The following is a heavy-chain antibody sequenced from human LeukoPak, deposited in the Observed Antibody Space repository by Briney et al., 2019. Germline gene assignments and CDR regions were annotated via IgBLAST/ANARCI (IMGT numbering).Heavy chain of an antibody. Sequence: PSETLSLTCTVSGSSISDYYWSWIRQPPGKGLEWIGYIYYSGSTNYNPSLKSRVTISVDTSKNQFSLKLSSVTAADTAVYYCARKDYYDSSGYYDYWGQGTLVTVSS. J-gene: IGHJ4*02. V-gene: IGHV4-59*01. CDR1: GSSISDYY. D-gene: IGHD3-22*01. CDR3: ARKDYYDSSGYYDY. CDR2: IYYSGST.